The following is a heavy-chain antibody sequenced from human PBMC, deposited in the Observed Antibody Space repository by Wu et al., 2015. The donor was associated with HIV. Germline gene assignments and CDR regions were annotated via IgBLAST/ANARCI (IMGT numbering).Heavy chain of an antibody. D-gene: IGHD4-23*01. CDR3: ARENDYGGLGMDV. CDR2: IIPLFGTA. J-gene: IGHJ6*02. V-gene: IGHV1-69*13. CDR1: GYTFTSYG. Sequence: QVQLVQSGAEVKKPGASVKVSCKASGYTFTSYGISWVRQAPGQGLEWMGGIIPLFGTANYAQKFQGSVTITADESASTAFMDLSSLSYDDTAVYYCARENDYGGLGMDVWGQGTTVTVSS.